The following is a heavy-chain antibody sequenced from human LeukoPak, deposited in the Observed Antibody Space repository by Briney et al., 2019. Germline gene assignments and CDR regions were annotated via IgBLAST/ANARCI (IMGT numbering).Heavy chain of an antibody. CDR1: GFTFSSYA. CDR2: ISHDGNNK. V-gene: IGHV3-30*18. J-gene: IGHJ3*02. CDR3: AKGKDYYDSSGYYYTYALDM. D-gene: IGHD3-22*01. Sequence: GGSLRLSCAASGFTFSSYAMHWVRQAPGKGLEWVAFISHDGNNKYYADSVRGRFTISRDNSKNTLNLQMNSLRAEDTAVYYCAKGKDYYDSSGYYYTYALDMWGQGTMVTVSS.